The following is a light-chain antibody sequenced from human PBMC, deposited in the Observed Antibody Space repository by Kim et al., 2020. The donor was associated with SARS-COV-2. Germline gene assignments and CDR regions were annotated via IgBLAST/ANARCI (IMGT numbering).Light chain of an antibody. CDR3: QQSYSTPFT. Sequence: ASVGDRVTITCRASQSISNYLNWYQQKPGKAPKLLIYAASSLQSGVPSRFSGSGSGTDFTLTISSLQPEDFATYYCQQSYSTPFTFGPGTKVDIK. CDR2: AAS. CDR1: QSISNY. V-gene: IGKV1-39*01. J-gene: IGKJ3*01.